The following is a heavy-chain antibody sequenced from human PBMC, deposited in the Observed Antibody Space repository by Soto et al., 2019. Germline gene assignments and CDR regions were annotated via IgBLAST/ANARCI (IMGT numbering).Heavy chain of an antibody. J-gene: IGHJ5*02. CDR2: ISHSGIT. CDR3: ARVLRGWFDP. V-gene: IGHV4-4*02. Sequence: LETLSLTCAVSGGSITSANWWTWVRQPPGGGLEWIGEISHSGITNYKASLKSRVTMSVDKTKNDVSLKLTSVTAADTAVYYCARVLRGWFDPWGQGTPVTVSS. CDR1: GGSITSANW.